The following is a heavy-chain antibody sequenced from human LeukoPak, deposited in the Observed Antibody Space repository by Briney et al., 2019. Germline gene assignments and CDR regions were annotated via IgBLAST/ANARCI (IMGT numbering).Heavy chain of an antibody. Sequence: SETLSLTCTVSGGSINNYYWSWIRQPLGKGLEWIGYIYHTGSTYYNPSLKSRVTISVDTSKNQFSLRLSSVTAADTAVYYCARLQYCSGTSCYWFDPWGQGTLVTVSS. CDR2: IYHTGST. CDR3: ARLQYCSGTSCYWFDP. CDR1: GGSINNYY. D-gene: IGHD2-2*01. J-gene: IGHJ5*02. V-gene: IGHV4-59*12.